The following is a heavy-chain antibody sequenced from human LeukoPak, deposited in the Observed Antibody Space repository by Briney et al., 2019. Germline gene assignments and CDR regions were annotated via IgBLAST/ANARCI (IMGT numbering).Heavy chain of an antibody. J-gene: IGHJ5*02. V-gene: IGHV3-66*01. CDR1: GFTVSSNH. D-gene: IGHD6-13*01. Sequence: GGSLRLSCAASGFTVSSNHTTWVRQAPGKGLEWVSMIYSNGNTYYADSVKGRFTISRDNSKNTLYLQMNSLRAEDTAVYYCARASSTWGNWFDPWGQGTLVTVSS. CDR2: IYSNGNT. CDR3: ARASSTWGNWFDP.